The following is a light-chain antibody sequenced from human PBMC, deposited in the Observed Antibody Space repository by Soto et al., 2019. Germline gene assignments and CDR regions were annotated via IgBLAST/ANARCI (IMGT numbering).Light chain of an antibody. V-gene: IGKV3-20*01. CDR3: QHCGTNPPPFS. J-gene: IGKJ3*01. Sequence: EIVLTQSPGTLSLSPGERATLSCRASQSVRSSSLAWYQQKSAQAPRLLIYGTSDRATGIPDRFSGSGSGTNFTLTISRLEPEDFAVYYCQHCGTNPPPFSFGPGTTVDIK. CDR1: QSVRSSS. CDR2: GTS.